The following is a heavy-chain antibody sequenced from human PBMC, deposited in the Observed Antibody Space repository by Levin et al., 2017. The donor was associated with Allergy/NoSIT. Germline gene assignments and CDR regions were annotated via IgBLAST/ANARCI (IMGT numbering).Heavy chain of an antibody. CDR1: GFTFNKHD. J-gene: IGHJ4*02. V-gene: IGHV3-13*04. CDR2: IGLRGDT. Sequence: GGSLRLSCAASGFTFNKHDMHWVRLAAGKGLEWVSAIGLRGDTYYSDSVKGRFTISREDASNSLYLQMNSLRAGDTAVYYCARGGFMVRGIDLPDFWGQGTLVTVSS. D-gene: IGHD3-10*01. CDR3: ARGGFMVRGIDLPDF.